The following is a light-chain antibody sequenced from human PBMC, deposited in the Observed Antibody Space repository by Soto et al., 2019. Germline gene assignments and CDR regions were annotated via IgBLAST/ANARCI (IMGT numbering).Light chain of an antibody. Sequence: IVLTQSPGTLSLSPGERATLSCRASQSVSSPYLAWYQQKPGQAPRLLIFGASSRATGIPDRFSGSGSGTDFTLTISRLEPEDFAVYYCQHYGTSPRSFGQGTKVEIK. V-gene: IGKV3-20*01. CDR2: GAS. CDR1: QSVSSPY. J-gene: IGKJ1*01. CDR3: QHYGTSPRS.